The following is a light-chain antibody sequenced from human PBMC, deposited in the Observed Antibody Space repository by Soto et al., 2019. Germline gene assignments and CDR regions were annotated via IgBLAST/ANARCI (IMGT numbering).Light chain of an antibody. CDR2: VAS. J-gene: IGKJ1*01. V-gene: IGKV1-39*01. CDR3: QQSNNMPCT. CDR1: QSVGTY. Sequence: DIQMTQSPSSLSASVGDRVTITCRSSQSVGTYLTWYQQKPGKAPKLLIPVASALQSGVPSRFSGSGAGTEFTLTISSLQPDDIGSYYCQQSNNMPCTFGRGTKVDIK.